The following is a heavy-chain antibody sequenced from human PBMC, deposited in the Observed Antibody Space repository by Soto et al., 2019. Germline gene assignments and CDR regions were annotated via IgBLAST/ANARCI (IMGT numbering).Heavy chain of an antibody. CDR2: INHSGST. CDR3: ARGDPARHLGELSKAHPSRFDY. D-gene: IGHD3-16*02. Sequence: SETLSLTCAVYGGSFSGYYWSWIRQPPGKGLEWIGEINHSGSTNYNPSLKSRVTISVDTSKNQFSLKLSSVTAADTAVYYCARGDPARHLGELSKAHPSRFDYWGQGTLVTVSS. J-gene: IGHJ4*02. V-gene: IGHV4-34*01. CDR1: GGSFSGYY.